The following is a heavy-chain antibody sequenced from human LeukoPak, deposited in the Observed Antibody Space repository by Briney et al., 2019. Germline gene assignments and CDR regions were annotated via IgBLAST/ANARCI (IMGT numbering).Heavy chain of an antibody. CDR3: ARYAKRGLDY. D-gene: IGHD5-24*01. CDR2: ISYDGSNK. J-gene: IGHJ4*02. Sequence: GGSLRLSCAASGFTFSSYAMHWVRQAPGKRLEWVAVISYDGSNKYYADSVKGRFTISRDNSKNTLYLQMNSLRAEDTAVYYCARYAKRGLDYWGQGTLVTVSS. V-gene: IGHV3-30*14. CDR1: GFTFSSYA.